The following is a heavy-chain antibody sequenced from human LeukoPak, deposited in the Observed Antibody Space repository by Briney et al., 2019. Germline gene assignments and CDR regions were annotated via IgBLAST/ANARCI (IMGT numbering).Heavy chain of an antibody. V-gene: IGHV1-3*01. CDR1: GYTFTSYA. CDR3: ARDHDYGDYNYYYGMDV. Sequence: GASVKVSCKASGYTFTSYAMHWVRQAPGQRLEWMGWINAGNGNTKYSQKFQGRVTITRDTSASTAYMELSSLRSEDTAVYYCARDHDYGDYNYYYGMDVWGQGTTVTVSS. D-gene: IGHD4-17*01. J-gene: IGHJ6*02. CDR2: INAGNGNT.